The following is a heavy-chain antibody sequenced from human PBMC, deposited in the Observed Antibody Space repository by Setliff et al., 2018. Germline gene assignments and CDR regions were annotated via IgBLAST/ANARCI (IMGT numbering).Heavy chain of an antibody. D-gene: IGHD1-1*01. V-gene: IGHV1-58*02. CDR3: AAHMRRGTGNPAYYYYGMDV. J-gene: IGHJ6*02. Sequence: ASVKVSCKASGFTVTSSAMQWVRHARGQRLEWIGWIVVGSGNTNYAQKFQERVTITRDMSTSTAYMELSSLRSEDKAVYYCAAHMRRGTGNPAYYYYGMDVWGQVTTVTFSS. CDR1: GFTVTSSA. CDR2: IVVGSGNT.